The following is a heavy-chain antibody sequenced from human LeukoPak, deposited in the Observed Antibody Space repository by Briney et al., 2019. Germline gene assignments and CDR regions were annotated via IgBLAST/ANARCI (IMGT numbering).Heavy chain of an antibody. CDR1: KFIFSSYE. D-gene: IGHD3-22*01. CDR3: AKVMGPQYFDTSGSSRAFDY. J-gene: IGHJ4*02. CDR2: IGCCGGGT. V-gene: IGHV3-23*01. Sequence: GGSLRLSCEASKFIFSSYEMNWVRQAPGKALEWVSAIGCCGGGTYYVDSVKGRFTISRDDSKNTLYLQMNSLRADDTAVYFCAKVMGPQYFDTSGSSRAFDYWGQGTLVTVSS.